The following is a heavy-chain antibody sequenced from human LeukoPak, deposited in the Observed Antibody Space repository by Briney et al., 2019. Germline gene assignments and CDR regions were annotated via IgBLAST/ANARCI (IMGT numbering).Heavy chain of an antibody. CDR3: VANPNEAVGY. CDR2: IIPIFGTA. Sequence: ASVKVSCKASGGTFSSYAISWVRQAPGQGLEWMGGIIPIFGTANYAQKFQGRVTITADESTSTAYMELSSLRSGDTAVYYCVANPNEAVGYWGQGTLVTVSS. CDR1: GGTFSSYA. J-gene: IGHJ4*02. D-gene: IGHD4/OR15-4a*01. V-gene: IGHV1-69*13.